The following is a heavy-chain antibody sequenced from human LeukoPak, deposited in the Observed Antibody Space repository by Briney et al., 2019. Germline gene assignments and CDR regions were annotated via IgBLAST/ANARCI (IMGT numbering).Heavy chain of an antibody. CDR3: ARGPTVPKC. CDR1: GGTISSYY. V-gene: IGHV4-59*01. J-gene: IGHJ1*01. Sequence: KTSETLSLTCTVSGGTISSYYWSWVRQPPGKGLEWIGYIYSSGSTNYNPSLKSRVTISVDTSKNQFSLKLNSVTAADTAVYYCARGPTVPKCWGQSTLVTVSS. D-gene: IGHD1-1*01. CDR2: IYSSGST.